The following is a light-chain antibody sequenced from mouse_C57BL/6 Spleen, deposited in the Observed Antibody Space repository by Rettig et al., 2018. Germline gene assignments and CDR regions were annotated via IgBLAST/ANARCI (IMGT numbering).Light chain of an antibody. CDR3: QHFWGTPTWT. V-gene: IGKV12-46*01. CDR1: ENIYRN. J-gene: IGKJ1*01. CDR2: AAT. Sequence: DIQMTQSPASLSVSVGETVTITCRASENIYRNLAWYQEKQRKSPQLLVYAATNLTDDVPSRFSGSGSGTQYSLKINSLQSEDFGSYCCQHFWGTPTWTFGGGTKLEIK.